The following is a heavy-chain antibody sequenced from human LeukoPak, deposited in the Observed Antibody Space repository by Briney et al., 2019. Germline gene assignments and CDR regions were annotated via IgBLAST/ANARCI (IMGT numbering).Heavy chain of an antibody. D-gene: IGHD5-18*01. CDR2: ISYDGSNK. Sequence: PGGSLRLSCAASGFTFSSYAMHWVRQAPGKGLEWVAVISYDGSNKYYADSVKGRFTISRDNSKNTLYLQMNSLRAEDTAVYYCVLIFSRRTDTAMDRGPAYGMDVWGQGTTVTVSS. CDR1: GFTFSSYA. CDR3: VLIFSRRTDTAMDRGPAYGMDV. V-gene: IGHV3-30-3*01. J-gene: IGHJ6*02.